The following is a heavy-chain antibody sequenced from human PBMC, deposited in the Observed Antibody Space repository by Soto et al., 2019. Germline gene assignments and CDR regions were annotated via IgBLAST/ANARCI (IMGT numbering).Heavy chain of an antibody. CDR1: GFTFSSYG. J-gene: IGHJ4*02. CDR2: IWYDGSNK. CDR3: ASSYSSSSVVGY. D-gene: IGHD6-6*01. V-gene: IGHV3-33*01. Sequence: QVQLVESRGGVVQPGRSLRLSCAASGFTFSSYGMHWVRQAPGKGLEWVAVIWYDGSNKYYADSVKGRFTISRDNSKNTLYLQMNSLRAEDTAVYYCASSYSSSSVVGYWGQGTLVTVSS.